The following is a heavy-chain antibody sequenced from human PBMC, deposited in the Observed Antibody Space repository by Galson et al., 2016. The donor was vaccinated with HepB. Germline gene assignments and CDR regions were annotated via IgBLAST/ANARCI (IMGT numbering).Heavy chain of an antibody. CDR3: ARDRGIGGAVAGPVDY. CDR1: GFTFRDYT. CDR2: ISESSRYI. D-gene: IGHD6-19*01. J-gene: IGHJ4*02. V-gene: IGHV3-21*01. Sequence: SLRLSCAASGFTFRDYTMNWVRQAPGRGLEWVSSISESSRYIYSADSVKGRFTVSRDNAKNSLYLQMTSLRAEDTAMYYCARDRGIGGAVAGPVDYWGQGTLVTVSS.